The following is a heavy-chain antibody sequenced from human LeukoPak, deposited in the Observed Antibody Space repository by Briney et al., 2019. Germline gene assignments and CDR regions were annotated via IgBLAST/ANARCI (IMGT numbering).Heavy chain of an antibody. CDR3: ASNLDYGDSDYWYFDL. J-gene: IGHJ2*01. Sequence: GGSLGLSCAASGFTFGSYEMNWVRQAPGKGLEWVSYISSSGRTIYYADSVKGRFTISRDNAKNSLYLQMNSLRAEDTAVYYCASNLDYGDSDYWYFDLWGRGTLVSVSS. V-gene: IGHV3-48*03. D-gene: IGHD4-17*01. CDR1: GFTFGSYE. CDR2: ISSSGRTI.